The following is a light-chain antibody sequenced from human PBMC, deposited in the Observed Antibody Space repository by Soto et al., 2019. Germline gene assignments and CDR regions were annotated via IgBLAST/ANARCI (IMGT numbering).Light chain of an antibody. CDR2: AAS. J-gene: IGKJ1*01. V-gene: IGKV3-15*01. CDR3: QQYNNWPQT. Sequence: EIVMTQSPATLSVSPGERATLSCRASQSVRSNLAWYPQKPGQAPRLLIYAASTRATGIPARFSGSGSGTDFTLTISGLQSEDFAVYYCQQYNNWPQTFGQGTKVDI. CDR1: QSVRSN.